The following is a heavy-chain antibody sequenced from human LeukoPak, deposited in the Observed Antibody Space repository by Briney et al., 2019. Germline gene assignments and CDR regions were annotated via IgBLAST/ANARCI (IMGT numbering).Heavy chain of an antibody. Sequence: PSETLSLTCTVSGYSISSGYYWGWIRQPPGKGLEWIGSIYYSGSTYYNPSLKSRVTISVDTSKNQFSLKLSSVTAADTAVHYCARQHYDILTGYFDAFDIWGQGTMVTVSP. J-gene: IGHJ3*02. CDR2: IYYSGST. CDR1: GYSISSGYY. D-gene: IGHD3-9*01. CDR3: ARQHYDILTGYFDAFDI. V-gene: IGHV4-38-2*02.